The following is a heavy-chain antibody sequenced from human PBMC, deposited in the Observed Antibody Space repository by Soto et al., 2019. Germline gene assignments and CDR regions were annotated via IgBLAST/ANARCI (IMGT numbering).Heavy chain of an antibody. D-gene: IGHD2-15*01. J-gene: IGHJ3*02. CDR1: GYTFTSYY. Sequence: QVQLVQSGAEVKKPGASVKVSCKASGYTFTSYYMHWVRQAPGQGLEWMGIINPSGGSTSYAQKFQGGVTMTRDTSTSTVYMELSSLRSEDTAVYYCASEPLYCSGGSCYSVLDAFDIWGQGTMVTVSS. CDR2: INPSGGST. CDR3: ASEPLYCSGGSCYSVLDAFDI. V-gene: IGHV1-46*01.